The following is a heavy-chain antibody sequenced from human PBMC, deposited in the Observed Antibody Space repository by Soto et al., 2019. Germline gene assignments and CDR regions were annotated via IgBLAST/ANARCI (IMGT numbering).Heavy chain of an antibody. CDR1: GFTFSSYS. CDR2: ISSSSSYI. Sequence: VGSLRLSCAASGFTFSSYSMNWVRQAPGKGLEWVSSISSSSSYIYYADSVKGRFTISRDNAKNSLYLQMNSLRAEDTAVYYCARDLSWSGSRAFDIWGQGTMVTVSS. CDR3: ARDLSWSGSRAFDI. V-gene: IGHV3-21*01. D-gene: IGHD3-10*02. J-gene: IGHJ3*02.